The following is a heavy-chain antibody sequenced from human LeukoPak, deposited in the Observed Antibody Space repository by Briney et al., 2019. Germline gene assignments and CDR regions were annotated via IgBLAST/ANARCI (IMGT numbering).Heavy chain of an antibody. J-gene: IGHJ3*02. V-gene: IGHV3-7*01. Sequence: GGSWRLPWQPSGFTLSTNWMSWVRQPQGKGRGWVAKKKQVGSEKYYVDSVKGRFTISRDNAKNSLYLQMNSLRAEDTAVYYCARASYYDFWSDTLSAFDIWGQGTMVTVSS. CDR3: ARASYYDFWSDTLSAFDI. CDR1: GFTLSTNW. D-gene: IGHD3-3*01. CDR2: KKQVGSEK.